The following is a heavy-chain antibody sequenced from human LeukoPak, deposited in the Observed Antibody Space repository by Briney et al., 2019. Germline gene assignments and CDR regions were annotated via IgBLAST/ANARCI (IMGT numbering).Heavy chain of an antibody. CDR3: ARDYGGNSGWFDP. Sequence: SVKVSCKASGGTFSGYALSWVRQAPGQGLEWMGGIIPIFGTANYAQKFQGRVTLTRSTSISTAYMELRSLTSEDTAVYYCARDYGGNSGWFDPWGQGTLVTVSS. CDR2: IIPIFGTA. V-gene: IGHV1-69*05. D-gene: IGHD4-23*01. J-gene: IGHJ5*02. CDR1: GGTFSGYA.